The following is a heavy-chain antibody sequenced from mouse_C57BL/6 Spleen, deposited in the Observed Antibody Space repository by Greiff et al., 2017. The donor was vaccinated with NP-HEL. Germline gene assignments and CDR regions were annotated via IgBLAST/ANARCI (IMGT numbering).Heavy chain of an antibody. V-gene: IGHV1-64*01. CDR2: IHPNRGST. J-gene: IGHJ3*01. CDR3: ARLDYGSSYVAY. CDR1: GYTFTSYW. D-gene: IGHD1-1*01. Sequence: VQLQQSGAELVKPGASVKLSCKASGYTFTSYWMHWVKQRPGQGLEWIGMIHPNRGSTNYNEKFKSKATLTVDKSSSTAYMQLSSLTSEDSAVYYCARLDYGSSYVAYWGQGTLVTVSA.